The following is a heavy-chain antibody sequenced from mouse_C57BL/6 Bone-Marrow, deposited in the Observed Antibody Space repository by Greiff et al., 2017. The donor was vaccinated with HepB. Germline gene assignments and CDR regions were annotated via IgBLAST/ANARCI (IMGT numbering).Heavy chain of an antibody. CDR1: GFTFSSYG. V-gene: IGHV5-6*01. CDR3: ARRDGSSYWYFDV. J-gene: IGHJ1*03. CDR2: ISSGGSYT. D-gene: IGHD1-1*01. Sequence: EVKVVESGGDLVKPGGSLKLSCAASGFTFSSYGMSWVRQTPDKRLEWVATISSGGSYTYYPDSVKGRFTISRDNAKNTLYLQMSSLKSEDTAMYYCARRDGSSYWYFDVWGTGTTVTVSS.